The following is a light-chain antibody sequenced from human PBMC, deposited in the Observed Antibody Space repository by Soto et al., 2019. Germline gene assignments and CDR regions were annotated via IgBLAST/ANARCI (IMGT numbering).Light chain of an antibody. CDR3: QQYGSSGT. J-gene: IGKJ1*01. CDR2: GAS. CDR1: QSVSNNY. Sequence: DIVLTQSPVTLSLSPGERATLSCRASQSVSNNYLAWYKQKPGQAPRLLIYGASNRAAGIPDRFSGSGSGTDFTLTIRRLEPEDFAVDYCQQYGSSGTFGQGTKVDIK. V-gene: IGKV3-20*01.